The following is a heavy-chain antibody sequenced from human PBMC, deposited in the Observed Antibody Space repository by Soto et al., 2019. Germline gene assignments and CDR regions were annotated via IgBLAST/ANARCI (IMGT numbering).Heavy chain of an antibody. V-gene: IGHV3-23*01. CDR2: ISGSGGST. CDR3: ARELLWFGESHDAFDI. J-gene: IGHJ3*02. Sequence: PGGSLRLSCAASGFTFSSYAMSWVRQAPGKGLEWVSAISGSGGSTYYADSVKGRFTISRDNSKNTLYLQMNSLRAEDTAVYYCARELLWFGESHDAFDIWGKGTMVTVSS. CDR1: GFTFSSYA. D-gene: IGHD3-10*01.